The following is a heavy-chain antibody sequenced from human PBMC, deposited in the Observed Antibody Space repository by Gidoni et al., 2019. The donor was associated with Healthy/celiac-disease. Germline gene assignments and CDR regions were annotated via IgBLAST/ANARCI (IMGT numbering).Heavy chain of an antibody. CDR3: ASWRSYSSGWYGEC. D-gene: IGHD6-19*01. J-gene: IGHJ4*02. CDR1: GYTFTSYA. Sequence: QVQLVQSGAEVKKPGASVKVSCKASGYTFTSYAINWVRQATGQGLEWMGWMNPNSGNTGYAQKFQGRVTMTRNTSISTAYMELSSLRSEDTAVYYCASWRSYSSGWYGECWGQGTLVTVSS. V-gene: IGHV1-8*01. CDR2: MNPNSGNT.